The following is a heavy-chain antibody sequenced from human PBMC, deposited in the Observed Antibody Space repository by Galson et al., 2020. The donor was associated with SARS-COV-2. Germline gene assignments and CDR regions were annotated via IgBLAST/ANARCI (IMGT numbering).Heavy chain of an antibody. J-gene: IGHJ4*02. Sequence: SETLSPTCAVYGGSFSGYFWSWIRQPPGKGLAWIGEVNHSGSTNSNPSLKSRDTISVDTSKNQFSLKLRSVTAADTAVYYCARGLDGTGRFNGWDYWGQGTLVTVSS. CDR1: GGSFSGYF. CDR3: ARGLDGTGRFNGWDY. CDR2: VNHSGST. V-gene: IGHV4-34*01. D-gene: IGHD2-8*02.